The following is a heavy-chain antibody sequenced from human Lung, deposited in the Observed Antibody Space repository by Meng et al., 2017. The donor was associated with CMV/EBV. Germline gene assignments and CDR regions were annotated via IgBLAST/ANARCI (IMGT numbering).Heavy chain of an antibody. CDR3: ARDRAAVGYYYYAMDA. D-gene: IGHD2-15*01. CDR1: GHPITTYY. Sequence: ESLKISCSVFGHPITTYYWSWVRQAPGKGLEWIGYIYYSGATNYNPSLKSRLTISMDTSKNQFSLELRSVTAADTAIYYCARDRAAVGYYYYAMDAWGKGTTVTVSS. V-gene: IGHV4-59*01. J-gene: IGHJ6*04. CDR2: IYYSGAT.